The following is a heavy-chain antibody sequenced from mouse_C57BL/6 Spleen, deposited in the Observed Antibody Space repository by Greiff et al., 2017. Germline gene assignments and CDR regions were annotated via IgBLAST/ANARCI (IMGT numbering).Heavy chain of an antibody. CDR2: IRPNSGST. J-gene: IGHJ2*01. D-gene: IGHD1-1*01. V-gene: IGHV1-64*01. CDR3: ARFIYLEWNKAFDY. CDR1: GYTFTSYW. Sequence: QVQLQQPGAELVKPWASVKLSCKASGYTFTSYWMHWVQQSPGQGLEWIGMIRPNSGSTNYNERIKSKATLTVDKSSSTDYMQLSSLTYENSAVYYCARFIYLEWNKAFDYWGQGTTLTVSS.